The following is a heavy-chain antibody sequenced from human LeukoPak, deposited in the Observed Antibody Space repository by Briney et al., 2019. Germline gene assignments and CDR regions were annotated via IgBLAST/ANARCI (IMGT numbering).Heavy chain of an antibody. J-gene: IGHJ4*02. CDR1: GGSISSYY. CDR2: VYSSGST. CDR3: ARHEKLGQFDY. D-gene: IGHD3-10*01. V-gene: IGHV4-59*08. Sequence: PSETLSLTCTVSGGSISSYYWNWIRQPPGKGLEWIGYVYSSGSTNYNPSLKSRVTISVDTSKNQFSLKLSSVTAADTAVYYCARHEKLGQFDYWGQGTLVTVSS.